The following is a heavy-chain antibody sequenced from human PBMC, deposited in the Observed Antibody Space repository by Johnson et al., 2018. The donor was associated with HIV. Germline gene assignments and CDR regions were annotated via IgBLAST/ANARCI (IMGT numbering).Heavy chain of an antibody. Sequence: VQLVESGGGLVQPGGSLRLSCAASGFTFSSYWMSWVRQAPGKGLEWVANIKQDGSEKHYVDSVKGRFIISRDNAKNSLYLQMNSLRAEDTAVYFCTRTDDTYNYDISGFVDAFDIWGQGTMVTVSS. D-gene: IGHD3-22*01. CDR2: IKQDGSEK. CDR3: TRTDDTYNYDISGFVDAFDI. J-gene: IGHJ3*02. CDR1: GFTFSSYW. V-gene: IGHV3-7*03.